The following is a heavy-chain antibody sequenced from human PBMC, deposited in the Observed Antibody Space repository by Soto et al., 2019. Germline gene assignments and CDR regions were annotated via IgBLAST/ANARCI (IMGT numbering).Heavy chain of an antibody. CDR1: GYTFASYA. J-gene: IGHJ4*02. CDR3: ARDPPPPDY. CDR2: ISANNGNT. Sequence: QVQLVQSGAEVKKPGASVKVSCKASGYTFASYAISWMRQAPGQGLEWMGWISANNGNTNYAQKVQGRVTMTTDTTTCTAYMELRSLRSDDTAVDYYARDPPPPDYWGQGTLVTVSS. V-gene: IGHV1-18*01.